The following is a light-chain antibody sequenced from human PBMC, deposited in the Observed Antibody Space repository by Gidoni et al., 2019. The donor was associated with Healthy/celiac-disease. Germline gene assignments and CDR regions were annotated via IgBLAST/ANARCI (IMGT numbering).Light chain of an antibody. Sequence: IVLTKPPTSLAVSLGERATINCKSSQSVLYSSNNKNYLAWYQQKPGQPPKLLIYWASTRESGVPDRFSGSGSGTDFTLTISSLQAEDVAVYYCQQYYSTPPTFGQGTKLEIK. CDR3: QQYYSTPPT. J-gene: IGKJ2*01. V-gene: IGKV4-1*01. CDR2: WAS. CDR1: QSVLYSSNNKNY.